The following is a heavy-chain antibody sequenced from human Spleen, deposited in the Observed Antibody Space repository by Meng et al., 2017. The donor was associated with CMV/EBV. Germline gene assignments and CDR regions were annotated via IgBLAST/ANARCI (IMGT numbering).Heavy chain of an antibody. CDR1: GGSISSSSYY. V-gene: IGHV4-39*07. CDR2: IYYSGST. CDR3: ARDRRFSFDY. J-gene: IGHJ4*02. Sequence: QVQLQESGPGLLKPSETLSLTCTVSGGSISSSSYYWGWIRQPPGKGLEWIGSIYYSGSTYYNPSLKSRVTISVDTSKNQFSLKLSSVTAADTAVYYCARDRRFSFDYWGQGTLVTVSS. D-gene: IGHD3-3*01.